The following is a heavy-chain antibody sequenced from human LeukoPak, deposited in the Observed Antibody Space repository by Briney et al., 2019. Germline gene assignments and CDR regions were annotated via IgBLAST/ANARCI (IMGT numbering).Heavy chain of an antibody. CDR2: IYYSGST. CDR3: ARDRSSGYAYFDY. J-gene: IGHJ4*02. V-gene: IGHV4-39*02. CDR1: GGSISSSSYY. Sequence: PSETLYLTCTVSGGSISSSSYYWGWIRQPPGKGLEWIGSIYYSGSTYYNPSLKSRVTISVDTSKNQFSLKLSSVTAADTAVYYCARDRSSGYAYFDYWGQGTRVTLSS. D-gene: IGHD3-22*01.